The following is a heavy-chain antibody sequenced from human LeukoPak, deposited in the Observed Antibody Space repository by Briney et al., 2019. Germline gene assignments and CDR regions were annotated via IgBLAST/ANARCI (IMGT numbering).Heavy chain of an antibody. Sequence: GGSLRLSCAASGFSVNDNYMSWVRQAPGKGLQWVSVMFPYCRTYYADSVKGRFTISRDLARNTLLLQMHSLRADDTAVHYCARTNPVYGDYDYWGQGTLVPVSS. V-gene: IGHV3-53*01. D-gene: IGHD4-17*01. CDR1: GFSVNDNY. J-gene: IGHJ4*02. CDR2: MFPYCRT. CDR3: ARTNPVYGDYDY.